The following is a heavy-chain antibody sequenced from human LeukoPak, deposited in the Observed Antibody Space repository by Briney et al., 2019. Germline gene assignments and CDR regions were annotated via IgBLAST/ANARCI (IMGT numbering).Heavy chain of an antibody. V-gene: IGHV1-18*01. Sequence: ASVKVSCKASGYTFTSYGFSWVRQAPGQGLEWMGWISAHNGNTDYAQKVQGRVTMTTDTSTSTAYMELRSLRPDDTAIYYCARDDEYITSRYWGQGTLVTVSS. CDR2: ISAHNGNT. J-gene: IGHJ4*02. CDR1: GYTFTSYG. CDR3: ARDDEYITSRY. D-gene: IGHD6-6*01.